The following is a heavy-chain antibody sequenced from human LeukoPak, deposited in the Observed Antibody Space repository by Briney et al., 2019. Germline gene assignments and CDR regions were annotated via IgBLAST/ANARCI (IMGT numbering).Heavy chain of an antibody. J-gene: IGHJ3*02. CDR3: ARVLRSGGGDDAFDI. CDR1: GGSISSYY. CDR2: IYYSGST. Sequence: NPSETLSLTCTVSGGSISSYYWSWIRQPPGKGLEWIGYIYYSGSTNYNPSLKSRVTMSVDTSKNQFSLKLSSVTAADTAVYYCARVLRSGGGDDAFDIWGQGTMVTVSS. V-gene: IGHV4-59*12. D-gene: IGHD2-15*01.